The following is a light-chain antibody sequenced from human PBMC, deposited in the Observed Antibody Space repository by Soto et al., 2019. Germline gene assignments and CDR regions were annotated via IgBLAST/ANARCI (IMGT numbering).Light chain of an antibody. Sequence: VMTQSPATLSVSPGERATLSCRASHIVMEDLAWYQQKPGQAPRLXXYDSSTRASGIPARFSGSGSGTEFTLTISSLQSEDFAVYYGQQYNNWLSITFGPGTRLEIK. CDR1: HIVMED. CDR2: DSS. V-gene: IGKV3-15*01. J-gene: IGKJ5*01. CDR3: QQYNNWLSIT.